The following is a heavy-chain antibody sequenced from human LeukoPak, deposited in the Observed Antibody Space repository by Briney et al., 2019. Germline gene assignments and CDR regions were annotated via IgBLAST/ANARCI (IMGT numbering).Heavy chain of an antibody. J-gene: IGHJ4*02. CDR3: ARDGTYNSFDY. CDR1: GGSISSGSYN. CDR2: IYSSGST. D-gene: IGHD1-14*01. Sequence: SQTLSLTCTVSGGSISSGSYNWSWIRQPAGKGLEWIGRIYSSGSTTYNPSLKSRVSLSVDTSKNQFSLELSSVTAADTAVYYCARDGTYNSFDYWGQGTLVTVSS. V-gene: IGHV4-61*02.